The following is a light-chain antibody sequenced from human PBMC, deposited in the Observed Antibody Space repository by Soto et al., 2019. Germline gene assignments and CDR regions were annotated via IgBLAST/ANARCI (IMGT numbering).Light chain of an antibody. Sequence: EFVLTQSPGTLSLSPGERATLSCRASQSVGSNSLAWYQQKPGQAPRILIYGASTRATGIPDRFSGSGSGTDVTLTISSLEPEDFAVYYCQQYGSSPPLTCGGGTKVEIK. CDR3: QQYGSSPPLT. CDR2: GAS. V-gene: IGKV3-20*01. CDR1: QSVGSNS. J-gene: IGKJ4*02.